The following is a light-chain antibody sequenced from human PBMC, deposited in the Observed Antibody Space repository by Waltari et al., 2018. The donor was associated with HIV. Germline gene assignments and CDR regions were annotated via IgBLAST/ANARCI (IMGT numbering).Light chain of an antibody. J-gene: IGLJ2*01. Sequence: SAVTQPASVSGLPGQAIPISCTCDDRDLGRYTFVSWYHHHPGTLPSLILYDVDSRASGISHRFSGSMSGHTASLNISGLRAEDEADYYCASFTGDHTLLFGGGTKVTVL. CDR1: DRDLGRYTF. CDR2: DVD. CDR3: ASFTGDHTLL. V-gene: IGLV2-14*01.